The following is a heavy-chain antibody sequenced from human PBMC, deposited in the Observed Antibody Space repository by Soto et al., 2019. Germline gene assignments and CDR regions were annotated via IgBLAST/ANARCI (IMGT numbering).Heavy chain of an antibody. D-gene: IGHD3-22*01. Sequence: SETLSLTCTVSGGSISSYYWSWIRQPPGKGLEWIGYIYYSGSTNYNPSLKSRVTISVDTSKNQFSLKLSSVTAADTAVYYCARHGTYYYDSSGYYYYDYWGQGTLVTVSS. J-gene: IGHJ4*02. V-gene: IGHV4-59*08. CDR1: GGSISSYY. CDR2: IYYSGST. CDR3: ARHGTYYYDSSGYYYYDY.